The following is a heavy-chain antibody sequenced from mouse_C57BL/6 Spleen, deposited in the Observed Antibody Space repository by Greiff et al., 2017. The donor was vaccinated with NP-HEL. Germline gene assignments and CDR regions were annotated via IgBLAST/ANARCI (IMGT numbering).Heavy chain of an antibody. J-gene: IGHJ4*01. V-gene: IGHV1-64*01. CDR3: ARDPYDYYAMDY. CDR1: GYTFTSYW. D-gene: IGHD6-5*01. Sequence: QVQLQQSGAELVKPGASVKLSCKASGYTFTSYWMHWVRQRPGQGLEWIGMIHPNSGSTNYNEKFKSKATLTVDKSSSTAYMQLSSLTSEDSAVYYCARDPYDYYAMDYWGQGTSVTVSS. CDR2: IHPNSGST.